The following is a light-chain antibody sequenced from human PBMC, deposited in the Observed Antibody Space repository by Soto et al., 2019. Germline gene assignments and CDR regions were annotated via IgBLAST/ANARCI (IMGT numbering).Light chain of an antibody. Sequence: DIQMTQSPSSLSASVGDRVTITCQASQDISNYLNWYQQKPGKAPKLLIYDASNLETGVPSRFSGSGSGTEFTLTISSLQPNDFATYYCQQYNSYSPWRFGQVTKVEIK. CDR2: DAS. CDR1: QDISNY. CDR3: QQYNSYSPWR. J-gene: IGKJ1*01. V-gene: IGKV1-33*01.